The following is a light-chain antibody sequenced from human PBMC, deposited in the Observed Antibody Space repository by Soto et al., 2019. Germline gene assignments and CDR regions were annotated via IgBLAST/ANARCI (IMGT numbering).Light chain of an antibody. Sequence: QSALTQPRSVSGSPGQSVTISCTGTNSDVGGYNYVSWYQQYPGKAPKLMISGVSERPSGVPDRFSGSKSGNTASLTISGLQAEDEADYYCCSYAGSSTFGVFGGGTKLTVL. CDR1: NSDVGGYNY. V-gene: IGLV2-11*01. CDR2: GVS. J-gene: IGLJ3*02. CDR3: CSYAGSSTFGV.